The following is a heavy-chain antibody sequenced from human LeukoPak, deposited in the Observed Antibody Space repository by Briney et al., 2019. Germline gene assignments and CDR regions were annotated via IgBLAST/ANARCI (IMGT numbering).Heavy chain of an antibody. CDR2: ISAYNGNT. CDR1: RYTFTSYV. Sequence: AAVKVSCMSSRYTFTSYVISWVRPAPGRGREWMGRISAYNGNTNYSQKLQGRVTMTTDTYTSTAYMELRRLRSADTAVYYCARDCSSTSCYEGDYWGQGTLVTVSS. J-gene: IGHJ4*02. V-gene: IGHV1-18*01. D-gene: IGHD2-2*01. CDR3: ARDCSSTSCYEGDY.